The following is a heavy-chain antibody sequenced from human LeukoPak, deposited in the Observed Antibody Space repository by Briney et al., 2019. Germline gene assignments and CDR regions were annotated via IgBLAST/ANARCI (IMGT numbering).Heavy chain of an antibody. V-gene: IGHV3-48*02. D-gene: IGHD6-19*01. Sequence: GGSLRLSCAASGSTFSSYSMNWVRQAPGKGLEWVSYISSSSSTIYYADSVKGRFTISRDNAKNSLYLKMNSLRDEDTAVYYCARGPSSGWYEEGFDYWGQGTLVTVSS. CDR2: ISSSSSTI. CDR1: GSTFSSYS. J-gene: IGHJ4*02. CDR3: ARGPSSGWYEEGFDY.